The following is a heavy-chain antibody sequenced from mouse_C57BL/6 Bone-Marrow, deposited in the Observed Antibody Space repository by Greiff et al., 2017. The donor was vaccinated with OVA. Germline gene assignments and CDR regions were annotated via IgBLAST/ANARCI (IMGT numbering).Heavy chain of an antibody. V-gene: IGHV1-72*01. D-gene: IGHD2-4*01. CDR1: GYTFTSYW. CDR3: ARSEGLRRFAY. J-gene: IGHJ3*01. Sequence: VQLQQPGAELVQPGASVKLSCMASGYTFTSYWMHWVQQRPGRGLEWIGRIDPNSGGSESNEKVKIKARLTVDKPSSTAYMQISSRTSEDSAVDYCARSEGLRRFAYWGQGTLVTVSA. CDR2: IDPNSGGS.